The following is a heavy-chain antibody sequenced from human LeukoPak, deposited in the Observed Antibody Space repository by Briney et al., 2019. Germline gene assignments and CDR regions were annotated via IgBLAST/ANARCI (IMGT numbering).Heavy chain of an antibody. J-gene: IGHJ4*02. CDR1: GGSISSYY. D-gene: IGHD3-3*01. CDR3: ARGPYDFWSGYYVDY. CDR2: IYYSGST. Sequence: SETLSLTCTVSGGSISSYYWSWIRQPPGKGLEWIGYIYYSGSTNYNPSLKSRVTISVDTSKNQFSLKLSSVTAADTAVYYCARGPYDFWSGYYVDYWGQGTLVTVSS. V-gene: IGHV4-59*01.